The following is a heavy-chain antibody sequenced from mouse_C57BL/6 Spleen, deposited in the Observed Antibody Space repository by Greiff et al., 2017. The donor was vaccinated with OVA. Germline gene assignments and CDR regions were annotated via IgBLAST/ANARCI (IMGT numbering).Heavy chain of an antibody. D-gene: IGHD2-2*01. CDR1: GFTFSDYY. J-gene: IGHJ2*01. V-gene: IGHV5-16*01. CDR3: ARERGYDGFDY. Sequence: EVKLVESEGGLVQPGSSMKLSCTASGFTFSDYYMAWVRQVPEKGLEWVAYINYDGSSTYYLDSLKSRFIISRDNAKNILYLQMRSLKSEDTATYYCARERGYDGFDYWGQGTTLTVSS. CDR2: INYDGSST.